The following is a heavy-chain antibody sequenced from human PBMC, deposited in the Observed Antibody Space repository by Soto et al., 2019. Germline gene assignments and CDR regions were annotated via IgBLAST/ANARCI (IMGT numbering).Heavy chain of an antibody. CDR2: IEGRGSDK. CDR3: AKEIVAAAYAETSPFDF. J-gene: IGHJ4*02. CDR1: GFTFSSYA. V-gene: IGHV3-23*01. Sequence: VQLLESGGGLVQPGGSLSLSCAASGFTFSSYAMGWVRQAPGKGLEWVSGIEGRGSDKSFADSVKGRFTISRDKSKNLLYLHMYRLRAEDTVRYFCAKEIVAAAYAETSPFDFWGQGTLVSVSS. D-gene: IGHD2-15*01.